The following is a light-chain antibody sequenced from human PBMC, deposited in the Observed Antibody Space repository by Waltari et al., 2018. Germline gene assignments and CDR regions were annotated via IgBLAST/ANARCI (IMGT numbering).Light chain of an antibody. CDR3: QSYGSDWV. Sequence: QSVLTQPPSVSGAPGQRVTISSTGSSSNIGAVYAVHWYQQLPGTAPKLLIYGNNNRPAGVPDRFSGSKSGTSASLAITGLQAEDEADYYCQSYGSDWVFGGGTKLTVL. J-gene: IGLJ3*02. CDR1: SSNIGAVYA. CDR2: GNN. V-gene: IGLV1-40*01.